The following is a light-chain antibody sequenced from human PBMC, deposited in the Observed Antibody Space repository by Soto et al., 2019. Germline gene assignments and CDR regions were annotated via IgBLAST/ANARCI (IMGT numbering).Light chain of an antibody. J-gene: IGKJ1*01. CDR1: QSISNY. CDR2: ATS. V-gene: IGKV1-39*01. Sequence: DIQMTQSPSSLSASVGDRVTITCRASQSISNYLNWYQQKPGKAPKLLIYATSSLKSGVPSRFSASGSGTDFTLTIINLQPEDFATYYCQQSYNTPRTFGQGTKVDIK. CDR3: QQSYNTPRT.